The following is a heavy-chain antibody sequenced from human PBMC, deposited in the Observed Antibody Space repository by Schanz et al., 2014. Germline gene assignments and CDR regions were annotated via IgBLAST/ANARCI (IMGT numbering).Heavy chain of an antibody. CDR3: ARESSNDIVLVPGAVFDY. J-gene: IGHJ4*02. D-gene: IGHD2-2*01. CDR1: GFTFSSYS. V-gene: IGHV3-48*01. Sequence: EVQLVESGGGLVQPGGSLRLSCTASGFTFSSYSMNWVRQAPGKGLEWVSYVSRSTPDIYYADSVKGRFTISRDNSKNTVYLQMNSLRPGDTAVYYCARESSNDIVLVPGAVFDYWGQGTLVTVSS. CDR2: VSRSTPDI.